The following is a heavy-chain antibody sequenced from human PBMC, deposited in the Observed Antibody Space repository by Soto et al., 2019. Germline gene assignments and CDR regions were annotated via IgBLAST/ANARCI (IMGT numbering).Heavy chain of an antibody. D-gene: IGHD3-22*01. Sequence: QVQLQESGPGLVKPSGTLSLTCAVSGGSISSSNWWSWVRQPPGKGLEWIGEIYHSGSTNYNPSLQSRVTISVDKSKNQFSLKLSSVTAADTAVYYCARESYYDSSGYYYLDYWGQGTLVTVSS. V-gene: IGHV4-4*02. CDR1: GGSISSSNW. J-gene: IGHJ4*02. CDR3: ARESYYDSSGYYYLDY. CDR2: IYHSGST.